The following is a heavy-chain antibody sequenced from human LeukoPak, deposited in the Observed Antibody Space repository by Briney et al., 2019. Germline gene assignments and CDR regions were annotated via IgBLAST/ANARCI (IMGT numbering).Heavy chain of an antibody. J-gene: IGHJ4*02. Sequence: GGSLRLSCAASGLTFGSDWMHWVRQVPGKGLVWVSRINSDASTINYADSVKGRFTISRDNAKNTLYLQMNNLRAEDTAVYYCAKGGSGSYYKIPFDYWGQGTLVTVSS. CDR1: GLTFGSDW. CDR2: INSDASTI. CDR3: AKGGSGSYYKIPFDY. V-gene: IGHV3-74*01. D-gene: IGHD3-10*01.